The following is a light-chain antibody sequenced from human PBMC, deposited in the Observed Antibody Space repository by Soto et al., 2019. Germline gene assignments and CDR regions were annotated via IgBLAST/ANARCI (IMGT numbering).Light chain of an antibody. Sequence: EIVLTQSPGTLSLSPGDRATLSCRGSQSVSSNYLAWYQQKPGQAPRLIIYDASSRATGISDRFSGSGSGTDFTLTISRLEPEDFAVYYCHQYGGSPTFGQGTKLE. J-gene: IGKJ1*01. CDR2: DAS. CDR1: QSVSSNY. CDR3: HQYGGSPT. V-gene: IGKV3-20*01.